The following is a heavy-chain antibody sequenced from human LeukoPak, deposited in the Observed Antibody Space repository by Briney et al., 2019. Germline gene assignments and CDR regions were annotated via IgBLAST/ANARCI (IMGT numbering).Heavy chain of an antibody. CDR3: ATLTTRERWLQFGAFDI. Sequence: ASVKVSRKVSGYTLTELSMHWVRQAPGKGLEWMGGFDPEDGETIYAQKFQGRVTMTEDTSTDTAYMELSSLRSEDTAVYYCATLTTRERWLQFGAFDIWGQGTMVTVSS. V-gene: IGHV1-24*01. D-gene: IGHD5-24*01. J-gene: IGHJ3*02. CDR2: FDPEDGET. CDR1: GYTLTELS.